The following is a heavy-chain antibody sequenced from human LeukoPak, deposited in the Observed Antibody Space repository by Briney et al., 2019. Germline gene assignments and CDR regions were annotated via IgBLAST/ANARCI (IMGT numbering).Heavy chain of an antibody. CDR3: ARGIGGGSGSNYFDY. Sequence: GGSLRLSCAASEFTLSSYGMHWLRQAPGNGLEWVAVISHDGSFKYYEDSVKGRFTISRDNSKNTLYLQMNSLKPEDTAVYYCARGIGGGSGSNYFDYWGQGTLVTVSS. J-gene: IGHJ4*02. D-gene: IGHD3-10*01. V-gene: IGHV3-30*03. CDR2: ISHDGSFK. CDR1: EFTLSSYG.